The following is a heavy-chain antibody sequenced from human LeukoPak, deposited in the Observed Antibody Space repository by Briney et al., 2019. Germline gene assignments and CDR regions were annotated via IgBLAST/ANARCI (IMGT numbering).Heavy chain of an antibody. CDR1: GFTFTTYW. Sequence: PGGSLRLSCAPSGFTFTTYWMTRVRQAPGKGLEWVANIKQDGGERNYVDSVKGRFTISRDNAKNSLYLQMSSLRVEDTAVYYCARDPGRGFDNWGQGTQVTVSS. CDR3: ARDPGRGFDN. V-gene: IGHV3-7*01. J-gene: IGHJ4*02. CDR2: IKQDGGER.